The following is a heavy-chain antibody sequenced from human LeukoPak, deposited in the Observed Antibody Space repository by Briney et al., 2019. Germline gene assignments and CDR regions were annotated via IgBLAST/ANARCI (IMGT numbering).Heavy chain of an antibody. CDR3: ARAVAGTIDY. V-gene: IGHV3-13*04. CDR1: GFTFSSHD. Sequence: GGSLRLSCAASGFTFSSHDMHWVRQTTGKGLEWVSAIGTAGDTYYPGSVKGRFTISRENAKNSLYLQMNSLRAGDTAVYYCARAVAGTIDYWGQGTLVTVSS. D-gene: IGHD6-19*01. CDR2: IGTAGDT. J-gene: IGHJ4*02.